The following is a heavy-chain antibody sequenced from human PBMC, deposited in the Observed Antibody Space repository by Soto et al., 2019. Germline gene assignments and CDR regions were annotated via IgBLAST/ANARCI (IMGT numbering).Heavy chain of an antibody. CDR2: INSDGTT. CDR1: GFLVNSAY. V-gene: IGHV3-53*01. J-gene: IGHJ4*02. D-gene: IGHD5-18*01. Sequence: EVQLVESGGGLIPPGGSLRLSCAASGFLVNSAYMTWVRQAPGKGLEWLSMINSDGTTLYAESVKGRFTISKDNSKNRRDLQMNSLRDEDTAMYYCARSGYSFAGGYWGQGTLVTVTS. CDR3: ARSGYSFAGGY.